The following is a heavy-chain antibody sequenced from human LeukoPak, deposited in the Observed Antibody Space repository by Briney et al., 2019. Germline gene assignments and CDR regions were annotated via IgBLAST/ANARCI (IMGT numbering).Heavy chain of an antibody. V-gene: IGHV1-2*04. D-gene: IGHD6-13*01. J-gene: IGHJ1*01. CDR3: ARGIAAAGTSGHFAEYFQH. CDR2: INPNSGGT. Sequence: GASVNVSCKASGYTFTGYYMHWVRQAPGQGLEWMGWINPNSGGTNYAQKFQGWVTMTRDTSISTAYMELSRLRSDDTAVYYCARGIAAAGTSGHFAEYFQHWGQGTLVTVSS. CDR1: GYTFTGYY.